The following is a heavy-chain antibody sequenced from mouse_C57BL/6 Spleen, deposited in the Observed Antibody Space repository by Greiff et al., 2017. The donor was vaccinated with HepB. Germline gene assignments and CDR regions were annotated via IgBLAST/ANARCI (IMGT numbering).Heavy chain of an antibody. CDR3: ASWDTTVVPMDY. V-gene: IGHV3-1*01. D-gene: IGHD1-1*01. Sequence: EVKLQESGPGMVKPSQSLSLTCTVTGYSITSGYDWHWIRHFPGNKLEWMGYISYSGSTNYNPSLKSRISITHDTSKNHFFLKLNSVTTEDTATYYCASWDTTVVPMDYWGQGTSVTVSS. CDR2: ISYSGST. J-gene: IGHJ4*01. CDR1: GYSITSGYD.